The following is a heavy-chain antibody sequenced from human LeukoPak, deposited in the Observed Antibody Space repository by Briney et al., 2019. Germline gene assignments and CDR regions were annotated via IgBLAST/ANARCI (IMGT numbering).Heavy chain of an antibody. CDR3: ASDRSGDSYYFDY. Sequence: GGSLRLSCAASGFTFSSYAMHWARQAPGKGLEWVAVISYDGSNKYYADSMKGRFTISRDNSKNTLYLQMNSLRAEDTAVYYCASDRSGDSYYFDYWGQGTLVTVSS. CDR1: GFTFSSYA. J-gene: IGHJ4*02. D-gene: IGHD3-10*01. V-gene: IGHV3-30-3*01. CDR2: ISYDGSNK.